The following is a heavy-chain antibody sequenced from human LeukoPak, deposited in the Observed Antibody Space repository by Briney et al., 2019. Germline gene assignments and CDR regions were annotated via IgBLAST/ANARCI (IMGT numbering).Heavy chain of an antibody. CDR2: IYYSGST. D-gene: IGHD1-26*01. J-gene: IGHJ4*02. CDR3: ARHSHSGSYYQY. Sequence: PSETLSLTCTVSGGSLSSSSYYWGWIRQPPGKGLEWIGSIYYSGSTYYNPSLKSRVTISVDTSKNQFSLKLSSVTAADTAVYYCARHSHSGSYYQYWGQGTLVTVSS. V-gene: IGHV4-39*01. CDR1: GGSLSSSSYY.